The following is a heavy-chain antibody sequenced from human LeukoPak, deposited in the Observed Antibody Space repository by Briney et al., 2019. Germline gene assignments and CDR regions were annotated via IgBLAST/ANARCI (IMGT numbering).Heavy chain of an antibody. J-gene: IGHJ3*02. Sequence: SETLSLTCTVSGGSISSYYWSWIRQSPGKGLEWIGYIYYSGSTNYNPSLKSRVTISVDTSKNQFSLKLSSVTAADTAVYYCAIVQNYYDSSGYPRYAFDIWGQGTMVTVSS. CDR2: IYYSGST. D-gene: IGHD3-22*01. CDR1: GGSISSYY. CDR3: AIVQNYYDSSGYPRYAFDI. V-gene: IGHV4-59*01.